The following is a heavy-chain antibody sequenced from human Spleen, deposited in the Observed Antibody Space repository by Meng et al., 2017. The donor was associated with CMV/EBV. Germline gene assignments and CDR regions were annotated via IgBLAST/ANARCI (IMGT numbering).Heavy chain of an antibody. CDR2: IITIFGTA. CDR3: ARVGSGSYYGYFFDY. J-gene: IGHJ4*02. D-gene: IGHD1-26*01. V-gene: IGHV1-69*05. CDR1: GVTFNNHA. Sequence: GVTFNNHAASWVRQTPGQGLEWMGGIITIFGTANYAQKFQGRVTITTDESTSTTYMELRSLRSEDTAVYFCARVGSGSYYGYFFDYWGQGTLVTVSS.